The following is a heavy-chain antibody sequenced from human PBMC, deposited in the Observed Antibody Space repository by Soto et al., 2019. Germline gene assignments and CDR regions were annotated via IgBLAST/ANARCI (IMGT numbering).Heavy chain of an antibody. CDR3: AKSPGMYYYDSSGYYHYDY. J-gene: IGHJ4*02. CDR2: ISFDGRNT. D-gene: IGHD3-22*01. CDR1: GFTFNSYG. V-gene: IGHV3-30*18. Sequence: GGSLRLSCAASGFTFNSYGMHWVRQAPGKGLEWVVVISFDGRNTYYADSVKGRFTISRDNSKNTLYLQMTSLRAEDTAVYYCAKSPGMYYYDSSGYYHYDYWGQGTLVTVSS.